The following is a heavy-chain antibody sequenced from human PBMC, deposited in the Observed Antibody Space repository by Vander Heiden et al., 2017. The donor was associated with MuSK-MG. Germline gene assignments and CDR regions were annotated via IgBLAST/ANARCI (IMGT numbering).Heavy chain of an antibody. V-gene: IGHV3-30*03. CDR1: GFTFSSYG. J-gene: IGHJ4*02. CDR3: ASQYFSSSSCFLSLLDY. CDR2: ISYDGSNK. D-gene: IGHD2-2*01. Sequence: QVQLVESGGGVVQPGRSLRLSCAASGFTFSSYGMHWVRQAPGKGLEWVEVISYDGSNKYYADSVKGRVTISRDNSKNTLYLQMNSLRAEDTAVYYCASQYFSSSSCFLSLLDYWGQGTLVTVSS.